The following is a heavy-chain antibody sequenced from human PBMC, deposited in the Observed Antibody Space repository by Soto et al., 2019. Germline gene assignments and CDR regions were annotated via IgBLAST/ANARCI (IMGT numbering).Heavy chain of an antibody. D-gene: IGHD1-26*01. CDR3: GRGRSGQIVVFY. J-gene: IGHJ4*02. Sequence: ASVKVSCKASGYTFTGHYIHWARQAPEQGPEWMGEIGPESGATRYAQRFQGRVTMTRDMSITTVYMELNNLSPDDTAVYYCGRGRSGQIVVFYWGQGTPVTVSS. V-gene: IGHV1-2*02. CDR1: GYTFTGHY. CDR2: IGPESGAT.